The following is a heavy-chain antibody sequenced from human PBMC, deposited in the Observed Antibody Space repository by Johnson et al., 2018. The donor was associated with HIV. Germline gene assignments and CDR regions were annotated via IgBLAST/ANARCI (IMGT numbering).Heavy chain of an antibody. CDR1: GFTFSSYA. Sequence: QMQLVESGGGVVQPGRSLRLSCAASGFTFSSYAMHWVRQAPGKGLEWVAVISYDGSNKYYADSVKGRFTISRDNSKNTLYLQMNSLRAEDTAVYYCAKDLSYPKTRALDIWGQGTMVTVSS. J-gene: IGHJ3*02. CDR2: ISYDGSNK. V-gene: IGHV3-30*04. D-gene: IGHD2/OR15-2a*01. CDR3: AKDLSYPKTRALDI.